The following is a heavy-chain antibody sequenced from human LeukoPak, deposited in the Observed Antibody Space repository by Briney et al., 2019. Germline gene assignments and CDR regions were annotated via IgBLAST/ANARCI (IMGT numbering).Heavy chain of an antibody. V-gene: IGHV3-23*01. Sequence: GGSLRLSCAASGFTFSSYAMSWVRQAPGKGLEWVSVISGSGGRTYYADSVKGRFTISRDNSKNTLYVHMNSLRAEDTAVYYCAKDLLAATIDYYFDYWGQGTLVTVSS. J-gene: IGHJ4*02. CDR1: GFTFSSYA. D-gene: IGHD5-12*01. CDR3: AKDLLAATIDYYFDY. CDR2: ISGSGGRT.